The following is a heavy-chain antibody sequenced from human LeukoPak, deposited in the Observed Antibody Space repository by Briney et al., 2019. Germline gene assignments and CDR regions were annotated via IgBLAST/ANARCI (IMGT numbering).Heavy chain of an antibody. CDR1: GFTFSSYW. CDR2: IKQNGSEK. J-gene: IGHJ3*02. CDR3: ARECSSTSCLAGAFDI. Sequence: PGRSLRLSCAASGFTFSSYWMSWVRQAPGKGLEWVANIKQNGSEKYYVDSVKGRFTISRDNAKNSLYLQMNSLRAEDTAVYYCARECSSTSCLAGAFDIWGQGTTVTVSS. D-gene: IGHD2-2*01. V-gene: IGHV3-7*01.